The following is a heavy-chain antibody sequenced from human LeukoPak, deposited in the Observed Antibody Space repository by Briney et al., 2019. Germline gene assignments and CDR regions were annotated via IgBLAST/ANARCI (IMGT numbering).Heavy chain of an antibody. CDR2: IYPGDSAT. J-gene: IGHJ4*02. D-gene: IGHD3-16*01. Sequence: GESLKIPCRGSGYSFSAYWIAWGRQMPGKNLEWMATIYPGDSATTYSPSFQGQVTISADKSITNAYLQWSSLKASDTAMYYCARPAAGLGGFDYWGQGTLVTVSS. V-gene: IGHV5-51*01. CDR3: ARPAAGLGGFDY. CDR1: GYSFSAYW.